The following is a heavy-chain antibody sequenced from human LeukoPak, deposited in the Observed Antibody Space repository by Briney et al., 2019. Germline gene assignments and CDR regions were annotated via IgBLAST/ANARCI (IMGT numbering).Heavy chain of an antibody. CDR2: IIPIFGTA. J-gene: IGHJ6*03. D-gene: IGHD3-3*01. Sequence: GASVKVSCKASGGTFSSYAISWVRQAPGQGLEWMGGIIPIFGTANYAQKFQGRVTITADKSTSTAYMELSSLRSEDTAVYYCARDLSSRLLRFMGAYYYYMDVWGKGTTVTVSS. V-gene: IGHV1-69*06. CDR3: ARDLSSRLLRFMGAYYYYMDV. CDR1: GGTFSSYA.